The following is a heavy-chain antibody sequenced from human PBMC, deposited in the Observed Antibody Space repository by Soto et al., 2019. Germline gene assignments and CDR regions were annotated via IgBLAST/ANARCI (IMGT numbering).Heavy chain of an antibody. CDR2: ISSSGVDI. Sequence: EVQLMESGGGVVKPGGSLRLSCAASGFLFSSYSVNWVRQAPGKGPEWVASISSSGVDIYYGDSVKGRFTISRDNARNSLYLQMNSLRAEDTAVYDCATPLREWRGYYYYGMDVWGQGTTVTV. J-gene: IGHJ6*02. CDR1: GFLFSSYS. V-gene: IGHV3-21*02. D-gene: IGHD3-3*01. CDR3: ATPLREWRGYYYYGMDV.